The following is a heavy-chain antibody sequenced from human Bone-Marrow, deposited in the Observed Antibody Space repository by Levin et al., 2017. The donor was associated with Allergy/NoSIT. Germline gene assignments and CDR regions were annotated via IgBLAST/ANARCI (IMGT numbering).Heavy chain of an antibody. D-gene: IGHD3-22*01. V-gene: IGHV3-23*01. CDR3: EKDPVYDATGYYTSNPVYYSDY. CDR2: ITSGGDT. Sequence: GESLKISCAASGFTFRNHAMSWVRQAPEKGLEWISVITSGGDTYYADSVKGRFTISRDNSKSTLYLQMNILRAEDTAVYYCEKDPVYDATGYYTSNPVYYSDYWGQGTLVTVSS. J-gene: IGHJ4*02. CDR1: GFTFRNHA.